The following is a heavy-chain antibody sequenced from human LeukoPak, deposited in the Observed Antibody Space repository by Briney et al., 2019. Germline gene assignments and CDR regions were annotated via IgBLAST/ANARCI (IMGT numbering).Heavy chain of an antibody. D-gene: IGHD3-3*01. CDR3: ARDPLEGQIDI. CDR2: IYYSGST. V-gene: IGHV4-59*01. J-gene: IGHJ3*02. Sequence: SETPPLTCTVSGGSISSYYWSWIRQPPGKGLEWIGYIYYSGSTNYNPSLKSRVTISVDTSKNQFSLKLSSVTAADTAVYYCARDPLEGQIDIWGQGTMVTVSS. CDR1: GGSISSYY.